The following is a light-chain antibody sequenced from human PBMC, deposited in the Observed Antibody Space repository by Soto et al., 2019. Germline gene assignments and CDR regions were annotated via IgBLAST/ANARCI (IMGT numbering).Light chain of an antibody. CDR1: QSVNSN. CDR3: HQYNFWPT. Sequence: ETVMTQSPATLSVSPGERDTLSCRASQSVNSNLAWYQQKLGQAPRVLIFGASTRATGIPARFSGSGSGTEFTLTISSLQSEDFAVYYCHQYNFWPTFGQGTKV. J-gene: IGKJ1*01. CDR2: GAS. V-gene: IGKV3-15*01.